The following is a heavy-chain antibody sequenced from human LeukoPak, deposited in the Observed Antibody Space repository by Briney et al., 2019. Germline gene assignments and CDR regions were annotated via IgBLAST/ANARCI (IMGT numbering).Heavy chain of an antibody. J-gene: IGHJ3*02. CDR3: ARGGYSSSSPPYTFDI. CDR1: GYTFTGYY. V-gene: IGHV1-2*02. Sequence: ASVKVSCKASGYTFTGYYMHWVRQAPGQGLEWMGWINPNSGGTNYAQKFQGRVTMTRDTSISTAYMELSGLRSDDTAVYYCARGGYSSSSPPYTFDIWGQGTMVTVSS. D-gene: IGHD6-6*01. CDR2: INPNSGGT.